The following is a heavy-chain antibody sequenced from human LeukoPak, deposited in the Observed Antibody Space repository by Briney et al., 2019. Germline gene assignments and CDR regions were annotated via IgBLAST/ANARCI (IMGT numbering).Heavy chain of an antibody. D-gene: IGHD3-10*01. Sequence: GSLRLSCAASGFTFSAYAMSWVRQAPGKGLEWIGSICYSGSTYYNPSLKSRVTISVDTSKNQFSLKLSSVTAADTAVYYCASFNYYGSGSYRDYWGQGTLVTVSS. CDR3: ASFNYYGSGSYRDY. J-gene: IGHJ4*02. CDR2: ICYSGST. CDR1: GFTFSAYA. V-gene: IGHV4-38-2*01.